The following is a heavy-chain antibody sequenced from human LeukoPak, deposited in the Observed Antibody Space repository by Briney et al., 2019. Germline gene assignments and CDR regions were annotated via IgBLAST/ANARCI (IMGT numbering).Heavy chain of an antibody. D-gene: IGHD5-12*01. V-gene: IGHV3-53*01. CDR1: GFTVSSNY. J-gene: IGHJ4*02. CDR3: ARRSWIRQPFDY. CDR2: IYSGGST. Sequence: GGSLRLSCAASGFTVSSNYMSWVRQAPGKGLEWVSVIYSGGSTYYADPVKGRFTISRDNSKNTLYLQMNSLRAEDTAVYYCARRSWIRQPFDYWGQGTLVTVSS.